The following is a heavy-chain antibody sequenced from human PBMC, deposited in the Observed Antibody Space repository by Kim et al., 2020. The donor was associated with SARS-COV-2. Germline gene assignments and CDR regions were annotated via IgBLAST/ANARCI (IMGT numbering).Heavy chain of an antibody. Sequence: GGSLRLSCAASGFTFSSYAMHWVRQAPGKGLEYVSAISSNGGSTYYANSVKGRFTISRDNSKNTLYLQMGSLRAEDMAVYYCARGKRIVVVPAAMDYWG. J-gene: IGHJ4*01. CDR3: ARGKRIVVVPAAMDY. D-gene: IGHD2-2*01. CDR1: GFTFSSYA. CDR2: ISSNGGST. V-gene: IGHV3-64*01.